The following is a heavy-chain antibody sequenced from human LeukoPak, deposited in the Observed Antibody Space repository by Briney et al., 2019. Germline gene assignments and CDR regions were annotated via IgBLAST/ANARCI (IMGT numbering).Heavy chain of an antibody. D-gene: IGHD2-2*01. V-gene: IGHV3-21*04. J-gene: IGHJ4*02. CDR2: ISSSSSYI. CDR3: ARDMGVWPAATFAY. Sequence: GGSLRLSCAASGFTFSSYSMNWVRQTPGKGLEWVSSISSSSSYIYYADSVKGRFTISRDNTQNSVYLQMNSLRVEDTAVYYCARDMGVWPAATFAYWGQGSLVTVSS. CDR1: GFTFSSYS.